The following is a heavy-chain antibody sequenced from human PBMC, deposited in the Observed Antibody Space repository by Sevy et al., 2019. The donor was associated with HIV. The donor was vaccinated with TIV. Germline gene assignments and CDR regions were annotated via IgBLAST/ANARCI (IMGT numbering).Heavy chain of an antibody. Sequence: GGFLRLSCVGSGFTFRSYAMTWVRQAPGKGLEWISGVGANGGSSYYADSVKGRFTIDKDNAKNTLFLQMDGLRPEDTAVYFCVQDIYDRTILLRGVGYHYGMDVWGQGTTVTVSS. D-gene: IGHD3-10*01. J-gene: IGHJ6*02. CDR2: VGANGGSS. CDR1: GFTFRSYA. CDR3: VQDIYDRTILLRGVGYHYGMDV. V-gene: IGHV3-23*01.